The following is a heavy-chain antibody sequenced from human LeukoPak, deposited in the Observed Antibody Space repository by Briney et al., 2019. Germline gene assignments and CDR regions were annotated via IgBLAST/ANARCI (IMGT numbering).Heavy chain of an antibody. CDR2: TNWDGAST. CDR1: GFRFDDYG. J-gene: IGHJ6*03. V-gene: IGHV3-20*04. Sequence: PGGSLRLSCAASGFRFDDYGMSWVRHVPGKGLEWVSGTNWDGASTGYADSVKGRFTISRDNVKNFLYLQMNSLGVEDTALYFCGRVYCSTTSCYDYYDYYMDVWGKGTTVTVSS. CDR3: GRVYCSTTSCYDYYDYYMDV. D-gene: IGHD2-2*01.